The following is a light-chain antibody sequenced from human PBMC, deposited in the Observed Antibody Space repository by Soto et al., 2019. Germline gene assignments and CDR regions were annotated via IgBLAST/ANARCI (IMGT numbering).Light chain of an antibody. V-gene: IGKV1-17*01. CDR2: DAS. Sequence: DIQMTQSPSSLSASVGDRVTITCRASQGIRNDLGWYQQKPGKAPKLLIYDASSLESGVPSRLSGSGSGTEFTLTISSLQPDDFATYYCQQYNSYWTFGQGTKVDIK. J-gene: IGKJ1*01. CDR3: QQYNSYWT. CDR1: QGIRND.